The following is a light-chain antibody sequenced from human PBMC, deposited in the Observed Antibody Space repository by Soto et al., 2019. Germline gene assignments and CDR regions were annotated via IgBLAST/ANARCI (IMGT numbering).Light chain of an antibody. Sequence: DVVMTQSPLSLPVTLGQPASIPCRSSQSLVHSNGNTYLHWFQQRPGQSPRRLIYKVSNRDSGVPDRFSGSGSGTDFTVKISRVEAEDVGFYYSLQGTHWPYTFGQGTKLEIK. V-gene: IGKV2-30*02. CDR3: LQGTHWPYT. CDR1: QSLVHSNGNTY. J-gene: IGKJ2*01. CDR2: KVS.